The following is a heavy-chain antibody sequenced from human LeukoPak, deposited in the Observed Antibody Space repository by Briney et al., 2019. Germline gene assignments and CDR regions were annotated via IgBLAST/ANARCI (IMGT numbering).Heavy chain of an antibody. D-gene: IGHD4-11*01. J-gene: IGHJ3*02. CDR2: MNPNSGNT. Sequence: ASVKVSCKASGYTFTSYDINWVRQATGQGLEWMGWMNPNSGNTGYAQKFQGGVTITRNTSISTAYMELSSLRSEDTAVYYCARDHYSNQDLGDAFDIWGQGTMVTVSS. CDR3: ARDHYSNQDLGDAFDI. CDR1: GYTFTSYD. V-gene: IGHV1-8*03.